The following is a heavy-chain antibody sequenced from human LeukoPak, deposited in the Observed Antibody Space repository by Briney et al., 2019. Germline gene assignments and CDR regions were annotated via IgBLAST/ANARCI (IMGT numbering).Heavy chain of an antibody. D-gene: IGHD3-10*01. CDR1: GFTFSSYA. Sequence: PGGSLRLSCAASGFTFSSYAMSWVRQAPGKGLEWVSSISNSGGRTFYTDSVKGRFTISRDNSKITLYLQMNGLRVDDTAIYYCAKVSEGDSGSRYRPLDFWGQGTLVTVSS. J-gene: IGHJ4*02. CDR3: AKVSEGDSGSRYRPLDF. CDR2: ISNSGGRT. V-gene: IGHV3-23*01.